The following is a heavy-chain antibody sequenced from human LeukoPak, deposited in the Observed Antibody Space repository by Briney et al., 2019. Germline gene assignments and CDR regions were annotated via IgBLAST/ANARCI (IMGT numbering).Heavy chain of an antibody. J-gene: IGHJ5*02. Sequence: GPLRLSCAASGFTFSSYGMDWVRQGPGKGLELVAFIRYDGSNKYYADSVKGRFTISRDNSKNTLYVQMNSLRGEDTAVYYCAKGLYYKDRSGYPAWGQGTLVTVSS. V-gene: IGHV3-30*02. D-gene: IGHD3-22*01. CDR3: AKGLYYKDRSGYPA. CDR1: GFTFSSYG. CDR2: IRYDGSNK.